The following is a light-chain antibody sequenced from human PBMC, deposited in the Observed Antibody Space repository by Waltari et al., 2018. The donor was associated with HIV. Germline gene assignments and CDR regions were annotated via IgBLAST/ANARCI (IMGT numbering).Light chain of an antibody. CDR1: HSDFRLYNF. CDR2: DVD. CDR3: ASFTGDNTVM. Sequence: SAVTQPASVSGLPGQSTTISCTGGHSDFRLYNFVSWYHQHSGKPPNLILYDVDSRASGVSDRFSGSMSGNTASLTISGLRAEDEAHYYCASFTGDNTVMFGGGTEVTVL. V-gene: IGLV2-14*03. J-gene: IGLJ3*02.